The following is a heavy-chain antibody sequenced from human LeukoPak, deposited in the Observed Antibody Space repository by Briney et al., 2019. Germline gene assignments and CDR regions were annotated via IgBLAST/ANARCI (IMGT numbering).Heavy chain of an antibody. CDR1: GFTFSSYS. J-gene: IGHJ4*02. D-gene: IGHD4-17*01. Sequence: GGSLRLSCAASGFTFSSYSMNWVRQAPGKGLEWVSSISSSSSYIYYADSVKGRFTISRDNAKSSLYLQMNSLRAEDTAVYYCARDLYGDYSHDYWGQGTLVTVSS. CDR2: ISSSSSYI. V-gene: IGHV3-21*01. CDR3: ARDLYGDYSHDY.